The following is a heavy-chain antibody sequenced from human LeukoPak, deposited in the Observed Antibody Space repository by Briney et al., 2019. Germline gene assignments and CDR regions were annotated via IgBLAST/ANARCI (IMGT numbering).Heavy chain of an antibody. D-gene: IGHD3-10*01. CDR2: INPSGGST. CDR3: ATSRRIHGSGLAVRYSWLDP. V-gene: IGHV1-46*01. Sequence: GASVKVSCKASGYTFTSYYMHWVRQAPGQGLEWMGIINPSGGSTSHAQKFQGGVTMTRDMSTSTAYMELSSLRFEDTAVYFCATSRRIHGSGLAVRYSWLDPWGQGTLVTVTS. CDR1: GYTFTSYY. J-gene: IGHJ5*02.